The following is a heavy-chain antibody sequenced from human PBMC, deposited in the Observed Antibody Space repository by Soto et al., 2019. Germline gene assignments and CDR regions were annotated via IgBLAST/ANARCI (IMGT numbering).Heavy chain of an antibody. CDR1: GFTFSSYG. Sequence: GGSLRLSCAASGFTFSSYGMHWVRQAPGKGLEWVAVISYDGSNKYYADSVKGRFTISRDNSKNTLYLQMISLRAEDTAIYYCAKTKGIGYFYFYGMDVWGQGTTVTVSS. CDR2: ISYDGSNK. J-gene: IGHJ6*02. V-gene: IGHV3-30*18. CDR3: AKTKGIGYFYFYGMDV. D-gene: IGHD6-13*01.